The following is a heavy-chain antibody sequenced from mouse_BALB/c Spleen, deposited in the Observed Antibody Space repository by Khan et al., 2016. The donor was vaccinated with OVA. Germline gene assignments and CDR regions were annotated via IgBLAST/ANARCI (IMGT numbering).Heavy chain of an antibody. D-gene: IGHD1-1*01. CDR2: ISYSGRT. V-gene: IGHV3-2*02. CDR1: GYSITSDYA. Sequence: EVQLQESGPGLVKPSQSLSLTCTVTGYSITSDYAWNWIRQFPGNKLEWMGYISYSGRTSYNPSLKSRISITRDTSKNQFFLQLNSVTNEYTATYYCARSVTITTVVATDFDYWGQGTTLTVSS. CDR3: ARSVTITTVVATDFDY. J-gene: IGHJ2*01.